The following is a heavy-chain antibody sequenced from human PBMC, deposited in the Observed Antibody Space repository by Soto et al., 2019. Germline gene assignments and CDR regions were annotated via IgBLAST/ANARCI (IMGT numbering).Heavy chain of an antibody. CDR3: ARVLSSYGYIPSYSYYGMDV. Sequence: SQTLSLTCAISGDSVSSNSAAWNWIRQSPSRGLEWLGRTYYRSKWYNDYAVSVKSRITINPDTSKNQFSLQLNSVTPEDTAVYYCARVLSSYGYIPSYSYYGMDVWGQGTTVTVSS. CDR2: TYYRSKWYN. D-gene: IGHD5-18*01. CDR1: GDSVSSNSAA. V-gene: IGHV6-1*01. J-gene: IGHJ6*02.